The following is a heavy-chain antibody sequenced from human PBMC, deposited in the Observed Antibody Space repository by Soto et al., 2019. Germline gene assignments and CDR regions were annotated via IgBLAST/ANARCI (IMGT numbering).Heavy chain of an antibody. J-gene: IGHJ4*01. Sequence: VQLVQSVAEVKTPGSSVNVSCTASVGTFRIYAVSWVRPAPGQGPGWMGGLIPIFGTANYAQKFQGRVTITADASTSTAHMELSSLRYEDTVGYYCAREYGEPDMSRSDYWGNVTLVNVS. V-gene: IGHV1-69*01. CDR2: LIPIFGTA. D-gene: IGHD4-17*01. CDR3: AREYGEPDMSRSDY. CDR1: VGTFRIYA.